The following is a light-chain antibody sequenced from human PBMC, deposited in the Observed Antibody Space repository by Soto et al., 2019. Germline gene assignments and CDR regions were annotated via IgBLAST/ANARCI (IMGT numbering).Light chain of an antibody. V-gene: IGKV3-11*01. Sequence: IVLTQSPATLSLSPGERATLSCRASQSIGNVLAWYQQKPGQAPRLLVYDSSNRATDIPARFSGSGSGTDFTLTISSLEPDDFAVYYCQQRSDWPLTFGGGTKVDIK. CDR2: DSS. J-gene: IGKJ4*01. CDR3: QQRSDWPLT. CDR1: QSIGNV.